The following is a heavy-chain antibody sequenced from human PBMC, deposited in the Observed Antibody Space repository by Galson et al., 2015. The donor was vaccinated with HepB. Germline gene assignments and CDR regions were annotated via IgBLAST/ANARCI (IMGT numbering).Heavy chain of an antibody. CDR3: VRSVDTTMIKNYYGLDV. CDR2: TYYRSKWHN. D-gene: IGHD5-18*01. CDR1: GDSVSRNSAA. Sequence: CPIPGDSVSRNSAAWNWIRQSPSRGLEWLGRTYYRSKWHNDYAESVKSRITINPDTSKNQFYLKLNSVTPEDTAVYFCVRSVDTTMIKNYYGLDVWGRGIKVTVSS. V-gene: IGHV6-1*01. J-gene: IGHJ6*02.